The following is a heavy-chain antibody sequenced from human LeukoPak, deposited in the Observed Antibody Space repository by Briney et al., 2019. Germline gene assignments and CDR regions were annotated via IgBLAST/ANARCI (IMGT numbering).Heavy chain of an antibody. D-gene: IGHD1-1*01. V-gene: IGHV3-74*01. Sequence: PGGSLRLSCAASGFTFSNYWMHWVRQAPGKGLVWVSRINSDGSIRSYADSVKGRFTISRDNAKNTLYLQMNSLRAEDTAVYYCAKVQGSTTRFFDYWGQGTLVTVSS. CDR2: INSDGSIR. J-gene: IGHJ5*01. CDR1: GFTFSNYW. CDR3: AKVQGSTTRFFDY.